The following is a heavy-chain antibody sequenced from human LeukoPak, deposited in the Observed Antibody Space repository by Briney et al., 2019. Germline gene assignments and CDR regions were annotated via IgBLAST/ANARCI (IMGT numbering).Heavy chain of an antibody. J-gene: IGHJ4*02. CDR2: IYYSGST. Sequence: PSETLSLTCTVSGGSISSSSYYWSWIRQHPGKGLEWIGYIYYSGSTYYNPSLKSRVTISVDTSKNQFSLKLSSVTAADTAVYYCARGLVRGSGKIDYWGQGTLVTVSS. V-gene: IGHV4-31*03. D-gene: IGHD3-10*01. CDR3: ARGLVRGSGKIDY. CDR1: GGSISSSSYY.